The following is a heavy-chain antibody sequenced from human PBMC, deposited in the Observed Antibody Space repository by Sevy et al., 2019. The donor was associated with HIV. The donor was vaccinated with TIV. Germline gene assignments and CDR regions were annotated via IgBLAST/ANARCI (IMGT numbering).Heavy chain of an antibody. Sequence: GGSLRLSCSASGFTFSTYTMNWVRQAPGKVLEWVPSISSSANYIYYADSLKGRFTISRDNAKNSLYLQMNSLRAEDTAVYYCARPYGSGSWEAFDIWGQGTMVTVSS. CDR3: ARPYGSGSWEAFDI. D-gene: IGHD3-10*01. J-gene: IGHJ3*02. CDR1: GFTFSTYT. V-gene: IGHV3-21*01. CDR2: ISSSANYI.